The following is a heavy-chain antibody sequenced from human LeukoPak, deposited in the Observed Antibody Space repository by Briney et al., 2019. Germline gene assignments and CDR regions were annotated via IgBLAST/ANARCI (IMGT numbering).Heavy chain of an antibody. D-gene: IGHD3-16*02. CDR3: ARDSRGTYYDYVWGSYPQQPFDY. V-gene: IGHV1-69*05. Sequence: ASVKVSCKASGGTFSSYAISWVRQAPGQGLEWMGRIIPIFGTANYAQKFQGRVTITTDESTSTAYMELSRLRSEDTAVYYCARDSRGTYYDYVWGSYPQQPFDYWGQGTLVTVSS. CDR2: IIPIFGTA. CDR1: GGTFSSYA. J-gene: IGHJ4*02.